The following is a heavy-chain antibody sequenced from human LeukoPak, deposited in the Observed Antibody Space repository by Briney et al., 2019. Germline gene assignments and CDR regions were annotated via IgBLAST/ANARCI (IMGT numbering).Heavy chain of an antibody. CDR2: INPHSGGT. J-gene: IGHJ4*02. CDR1: GYTFSDYY. Sequence: RASVRVSCKASGYTFSDYYVHWVRQAPGQGLEWMGWINPHSGGTNYAQKFQGRVTVTRDTSISTAFMDLSGLTSDGTAVFYCARGPPRGTAAGPDFWGQGTLVTVSS. CDR3: ARGPPRGTAAGPDF. V-gene: IGHV1-2*02. D-gene: IGHD6-13*01.